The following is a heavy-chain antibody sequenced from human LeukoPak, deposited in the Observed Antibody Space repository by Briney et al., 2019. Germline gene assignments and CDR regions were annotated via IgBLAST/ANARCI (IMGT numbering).Heavy chain of an antibody. D-gene: IGHD1-1*01. CDR3: ARITGTPDY. V-gene: IGHV1-2*06. CDR1: GDTFTGYY. Sequence: ASGKVSCKASGDTFTGYYMHWVRQAPGQGLEWMGRINPNSGGTNYAQKFQGRVTITRDTSISTAYMELSRLRSDDTAVYHCARITGTPDYWGQGTLVTVSS. J-gene: IGHJ4*02. CDR2: INPNSGGT.